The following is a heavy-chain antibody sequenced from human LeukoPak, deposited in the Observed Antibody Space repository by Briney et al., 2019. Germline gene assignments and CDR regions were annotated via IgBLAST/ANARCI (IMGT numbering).Heavy chain of an antibody. J-gene: IGHJ4*02. D-gene: IGHD5-18*01. CDR1: GFTFSSYG. CDR3: AKAAGGYSYGYDLDC. CDR2: IRYDGSNK. V-gene: IGHV3-30*02. Sequence: PGGSLRLSCAASGFTFSSYGMHWVRQAPGKGLEWVAFIRYDGSNKYYADSVKGRFTISRDNSKNTLYLQMNSLRAEDTAVYYCAKAAGGYSYGYDLDCWGQGTLVTVSS.